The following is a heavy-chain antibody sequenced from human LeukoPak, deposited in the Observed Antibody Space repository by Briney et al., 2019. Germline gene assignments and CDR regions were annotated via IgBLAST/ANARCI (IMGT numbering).Heavy chain of an antibody. CDR3: ARDSPYMRFGESFDY. J-gene: IGHJ4*02. V-gene: IGHV3-33*01. Sequence: PGGSLRLSCAASGFTFSSYGMHWVRQAPGKGLEWVAVIWYDGSNKYYADSVKGRFTISRDNSKNTLYLQMNSLRAEDTAVYYCARDSPYMRFGESFDYWGQGTLVTVSS. CDR1: GFTFSSYG. D-gene: IGHD3-10*01. CDR2: IWYDGSNK.